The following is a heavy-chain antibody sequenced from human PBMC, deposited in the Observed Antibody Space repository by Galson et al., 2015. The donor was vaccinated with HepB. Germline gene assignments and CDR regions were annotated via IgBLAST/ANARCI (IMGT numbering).Heavy chain of an antibody. CDR2: ISSSSSYI. J-gene: IGHJ4*02. D-gene: IGHD5-18*01. CDR1: GFTFSSYS. CDR3: ARGEPQRGIQLLLPKTFDY. V-gene: IGHV3-21*01. Sequence: SLRLSCAASGFTFSSYSMNWVRQAPGKGLEWVSSISSSSSYIYYADSVKGRFTISRDNAKNSLYLQMNSLRAEDTAVYYCARGEPQRGIQLLLPKTFDYWVQRTLVTVAS.